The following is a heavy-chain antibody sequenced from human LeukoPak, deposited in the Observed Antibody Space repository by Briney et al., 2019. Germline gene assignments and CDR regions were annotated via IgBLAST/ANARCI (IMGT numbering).Heavy chain of an antibody. V-gene: IGHV3-48*02. J-gene: IGHJ4*02. CDR1: GFTFSNYN. CDR3: AGESYRQYFDY. CDR2: ITLSRTTI. D-gene: IGHD3-16*02. Sequence: GGSLRLSCAASGFTFSNYNMNRVRQAPGKGLEWVAYITLSRTTIYYADSVKGRFTISRDNAKNSLSLQMNSLRDEDTAVYYCAGESYRQYFDYWGQGTLVTVSS.